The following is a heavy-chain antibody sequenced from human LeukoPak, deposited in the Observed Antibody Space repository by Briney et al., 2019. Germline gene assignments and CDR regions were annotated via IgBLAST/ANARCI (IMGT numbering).Heavy chain of an antibody. CDR1: GFTFSSYN. CDR3: ARDLGVLVTMPY. V-gene: IGHV3-30-3*01. J-gene: IGHJ4*02. D-gene: IGHD2-21*02. CDR2: ISYDGSNK. Sequence: GGSLRLSCAASGFTFSSYNMHWVRQAPGKGLEWVAVISYDGSNKYYADSVKGRFIISRDDSKNTLYLQMNSLSAEDTAVYYCARDLGVLVTMPYWGQGTLVTVSS.